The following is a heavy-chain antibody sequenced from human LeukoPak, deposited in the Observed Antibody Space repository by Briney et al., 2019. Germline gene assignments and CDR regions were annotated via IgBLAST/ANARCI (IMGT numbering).Heavy chain of an antibody. V-gene: IGHV3-30-3*01. CDR2: ISYDGSNK. J-gene: IGHJ4*02. CDR1: GFTFSSYP. Sequence: GGSLRLSCAASGFTFSSYPMHWVRQAPGKGLEWVAGISYDGSNKYYADSVKGRFTISRDNSKNTLYVQMNSLRAEDTAVYYCARGDSYDSRGYLGGVDYWGQGTLVTVSS. CDR3: ARGDSYDSRGYLGGVDY. D-gene: IGHD3-22*01.